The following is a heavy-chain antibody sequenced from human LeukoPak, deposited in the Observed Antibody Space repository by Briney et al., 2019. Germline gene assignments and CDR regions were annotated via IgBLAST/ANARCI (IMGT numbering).Heavy chain of an antibody. J-gene: IGHJ5*02. D-gene: IGHD1-7*01. CDR1: GGTFSSYA. Sequence: GASVKVSCKASGGTFSSYAISWVRQAPGQGLEWMGGIIPIFGTANYAQKFQGRVTITTDESTSTAYMELSSLRSEDTAVYYCARGLELRGWFDPWGQGTLVTVSS. V-gene: IGHV1-69*05. CDR3: ARGLELRGWFDP. CDR2: IIPIFGTA.